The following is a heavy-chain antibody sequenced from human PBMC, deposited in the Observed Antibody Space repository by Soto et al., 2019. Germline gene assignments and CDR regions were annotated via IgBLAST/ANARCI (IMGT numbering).Heavy chain of an antibody. J-gene: IGHJ3*02. Sequence: SETLSLTCTVSGGSISSSSYYWGWTRQRPGKGLEWNGSIYYSGSTYYNPSLKSRVTISVDTSKNQFSLKLSSVTAADTAVYYCARLNANDAFDIWGQGTMVTVSS. CDR1: GGSISSSSYY. V-gene: IGHV4-39*01. CDR2: IYYSGST. CDR3: ARLNANDAFDI.